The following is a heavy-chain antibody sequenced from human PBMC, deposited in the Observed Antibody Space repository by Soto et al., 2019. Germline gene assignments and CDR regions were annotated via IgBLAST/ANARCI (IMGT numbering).Heavy chain of an antibody. CDR2: IKQDGSEK. CDR1: GFTFSSYW. D-gene: IGHD3-3*01. Sequence: CGSLRLSCAASGFTFSSYWMGWVRKATGKGLEWVANIKQDGSEKYYVDSVKGRFTISRDNAKNSLYLQMNSLRAEDTAVYYCARSPGVLRFLEWLFNHYYYMDVWGKGTTVTVS. J-gene: IGHJ6*03. CDR3: ARSPGVLRFLEWLFNHYYYMDV. V-gene: IGHV3-7*01.